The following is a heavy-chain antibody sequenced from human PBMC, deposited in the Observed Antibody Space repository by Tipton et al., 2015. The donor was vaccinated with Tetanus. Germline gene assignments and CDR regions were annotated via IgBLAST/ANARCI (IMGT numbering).Heavy chain of an antibody. CDR2: ITPISGTT. J-gene: IGHJ4*02. CDR3: AKRPGSGTWTG. D-gene: IGHD1-26*01. Sequence: QSGPEVKKPGSSVKVSCKASGGTFSNYGFSWVRQAPGQGLEWMGGITPISGTTNYAQKFQGRVTITADKSTSTAYMELSSLRSEDTAVYYCAKRPGSGTWTGWGQGTLVAVSS. CDR1: GGTFSNYG. V-gene: IGHV1-69*06.